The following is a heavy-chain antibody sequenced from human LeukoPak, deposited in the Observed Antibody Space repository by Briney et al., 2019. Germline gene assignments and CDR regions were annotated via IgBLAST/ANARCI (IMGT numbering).Heavy chain of an antibody. J-gene: IGHJ4*02. CDR2: IWYDGSNK. CDR1: GFTFSSYG. CDR3: ARVIRETYYYDSSGWTDY. V-gene: IGHV3-33*01. D-gene: IGHD3-22*01. Sequence: GGSLRLSCAASGFTFSSYGMHWVRQAPGKGLEWVAVIWYDGSNKYYADSVKGRFTISRDNSKNTLYLQMNSLRAEDTAVYYCARVIRETYYYDSSGWTDYWGQGTLVTVSS.